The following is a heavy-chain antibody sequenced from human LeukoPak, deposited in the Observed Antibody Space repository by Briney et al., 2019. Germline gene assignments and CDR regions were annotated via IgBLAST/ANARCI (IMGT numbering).Heavy chain of an antibody. CDR2: ISSSSSTI. D-gene: IGHD3-22*01. CDR1: GFTFSSYS. CDR3: ARDLRYDSSGYPDY. V-gene: IGHV3-48*02. Sequence: PGGSLRLSCAASGFTFSSYSMNWVRQAPGKGLEWVSYISSSSSTIYYADSVKGRFTISRDNAKNSLYLQMNSLRDEDTAVYYCARDLRYDSSGYPDYWDQGTLVTVSS. J-gene: IGHJ4*02.